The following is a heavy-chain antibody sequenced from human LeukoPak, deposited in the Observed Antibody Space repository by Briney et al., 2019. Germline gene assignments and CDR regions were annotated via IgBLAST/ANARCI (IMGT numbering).Heavy chain of an antibody. CDR3: ARVHGNWGSSYFDY. J-gene: IGHJ4*02. D-gene: IGHD7-27*01. CDR1: GGSISSYY. V-gene: IGHV4-4*07. Sequence: SETLSLTCTVSGGSISSYYWSWIRQPAGKGLEWIRRIYTSGSTNYNPSLKSRVTMSVDTSKNHFSLRLSSVTAADTAVYYCARVHGNWGSSYFDYWGQGTLVTVSS. CDR2: IYTSGST.